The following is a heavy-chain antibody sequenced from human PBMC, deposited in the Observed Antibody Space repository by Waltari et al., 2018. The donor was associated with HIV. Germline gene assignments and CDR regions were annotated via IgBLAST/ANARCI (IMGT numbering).Heavy chain of an antibody. CDR3: ARVGKYYYGSGRAPYFDY. V-gene: IGHV1-69*01. CDR2: IIPIFGTA. CDR1: GGTFSSYA. D-gene: IGHD3-10*01. J-gene: IGHJ4*02. Sequence: QVQLVQSGAEVKKPGSSVKVSCKASGGTFSSYAISWVRQAPGQGLEWMGGIIPIFGTANYAQKFQGRVTITADESTSTAYMELSSLRSEDTAVYYCARVGKYYYGSGRAPYFDYWGQGTLVTVSS.